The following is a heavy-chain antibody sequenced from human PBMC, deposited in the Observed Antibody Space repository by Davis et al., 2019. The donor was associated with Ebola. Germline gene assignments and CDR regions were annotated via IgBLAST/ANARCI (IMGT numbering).Heavy chain of an antibody. CDR3: ARHRPFGDYAIDF. Sequence: GESLKISCKGSGYSFTSYWIGWVRQMSGKGLEWMAIMYPGGSQITYSPSFQGQVTMSADKSITTAYLQWSSLKASDTAMYYCARHRPFGDYAIDFWGQGTLVTVSS. D-gene: IGHD4-17*01. J-gene: IGHJ4*02. V-gene: IGHV5-51*01. CDR2: MYPGGSQI. CDR1: GYSFTSYW.